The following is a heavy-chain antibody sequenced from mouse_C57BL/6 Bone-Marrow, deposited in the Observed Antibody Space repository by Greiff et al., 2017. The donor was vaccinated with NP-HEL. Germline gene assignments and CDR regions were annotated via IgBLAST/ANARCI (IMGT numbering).Heavy chain of an antibody. D-gene: IGHD2-4*01. CDR2: ISSGSSTI. Sequence: EVLLVESGGGLVKPGGSLKLSCAASGFTFSDYGMHWVRQAPGKGLEWVAYISSGSSTIYYADTVKGRFTISSDNANHTLFPQMTRLRAEDTAMYYCARPPYYDYDEDWFAYWGQGTLVTVSA. CDR1: GFTFSDYG. CDR3: ARPPYYDYDEDWFAY. J-gene: IGHJ3*01. V-gene: IGHV5-17*01.